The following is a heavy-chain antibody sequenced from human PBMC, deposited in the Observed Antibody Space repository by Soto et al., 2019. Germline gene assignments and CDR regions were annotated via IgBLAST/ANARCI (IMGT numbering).Heavy chain of an antibody. D-gene: IGHD1-26*01. CDR2: IYFSGNT. CDR1: GGSISRSNW. J-gene: IGHJ3*02. V-gene: IGHV4-4*02. CDR3: ARHPLHRVGASISAFDI. Sequence: SETLSLTCAVSGGSISRSNWWSWVRQPPGKGLEWIGEIYFSGNTYYNPSLKSRVTISVDTSKNQFSLNLNSVTAADTAVYYCARHPLHRVGASISAFDIWGQGTVVTVSS.